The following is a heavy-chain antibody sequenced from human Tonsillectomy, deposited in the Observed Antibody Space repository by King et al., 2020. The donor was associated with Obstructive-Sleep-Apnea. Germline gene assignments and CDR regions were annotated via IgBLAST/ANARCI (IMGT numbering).Heavy chain of an antibody. Sequence: QLVQSGGGLVQPGGSLRLSCAASGFTFSSYSMNWVRQAPGKGLEWGSYISSSSSTIYYADSVKGRFTISRDNATNSLYLQMNSLRAEDTAVYYSARVSGIAVAGNHYWGQGTLVTVSS. CDR3: ARVSGIAVAGNHY. CDR1: GFTFSSYS. V-gene: IGHV3-48*04. D-gene: IGHD6-19*01. CDR2: ISSSSSTI. J-gene: IGHJ4*02.